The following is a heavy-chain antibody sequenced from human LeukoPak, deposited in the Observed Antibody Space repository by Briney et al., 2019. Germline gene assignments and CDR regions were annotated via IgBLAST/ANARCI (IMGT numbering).Heavy chain of an antibody. V-gene: IGHV3-66*01. J-gene: IGHJ4*02. CDR1: GFIFSHYA. Sequence: PGGSLRLSCAASGFIFSHYAVHWVRQAPGKGLEWVSVIYSGGSTYYADSVKGRFTISRDNSKNTLYLQMNSLRAEDTAVYYCARDVVDYYGSGSSDYWGQGTLVTVSS. D-gene: IGHD3-10*01. CDR2: IYSGGST. CDR3: ARDVVDYYGSGSSDY.